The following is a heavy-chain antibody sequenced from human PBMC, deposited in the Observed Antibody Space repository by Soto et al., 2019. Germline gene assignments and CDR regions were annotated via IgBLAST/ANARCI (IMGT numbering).Heavy chain of an antibody. CDR3: ARAKYYYDSSGLWFDY. CDR2: IYHSGST. Sequence: VKPSGTLSXTCAVSGXSISXSNWXXXXXXPPGKGXXXNGEIYHSGSTNYNPSLKSRVTIAVDKSKNQFSLKLSSVTAADTAVYYCARAKYYYDSSGLWFDYWGQGTLVTVSS. V-gene: IGHV4-4*02. D-gene: IGHD3-22*01. CDR1: GXSISXSNW. J-gene: IGHJ4*02.